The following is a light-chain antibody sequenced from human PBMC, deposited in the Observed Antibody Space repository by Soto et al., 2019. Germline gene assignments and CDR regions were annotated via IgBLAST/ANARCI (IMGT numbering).Light chain of an antibody. CDR2: GVS. CDR3: LVYYDXAWV. J-gene: IGLJ3*02. CDR1: TGAVTSGYY. Sequence: QAVVTQEPSLTVSPGGTVTLTCTSSTGAVTSGYYPNWFQQKPGQTPRALIYGVSNSHSWTPARFSGSLLGGKAALTLSGAQPEDEADYYCLVYYDXAWVFGGGT. V-gene: IGLV7-43*01.